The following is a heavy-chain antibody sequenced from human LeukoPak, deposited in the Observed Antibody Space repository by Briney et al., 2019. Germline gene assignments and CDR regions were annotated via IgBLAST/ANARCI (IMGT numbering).Heavy chain of an antibody. CDR3: GRERVSAYDY. Sequence: GGSLRLSCVTSGFIFSDYWMGWVRQAPGKGPEWVASIKPDGDEQYYVDSVRGRFTISRDNSKDSLFLQMDSLRDDDTAVYYCGRERVSAYDYWGQGTLVTVSS. J-gene: IGHJ4*02. CDR1: GFIFSDYW. CDR2: IKPDGDEQ. V-gene: IGHV3-7*01.